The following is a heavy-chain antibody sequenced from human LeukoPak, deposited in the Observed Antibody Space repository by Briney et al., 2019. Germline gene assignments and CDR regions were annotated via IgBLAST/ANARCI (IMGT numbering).Heavy chain of an antibody. Sequence: PSETLSLTCTVSGGSISSYYWGWIRQPAGKGLEWIGRIYTSGSTNYNPSLKSRVTMSVDTSKNQFSLKLSSVTAADTAVYYCAKDSKGYSSSWYRADYWGQGTLVTVSS. D-gene: IGHD6-13*01. CDR1: GGSISSYY. CDR2: IYTSGST. V-gene: IGHV4-4*07. J-gene: IGHJ4*02. CDR3: AKDSKGYSSSWYRADY.